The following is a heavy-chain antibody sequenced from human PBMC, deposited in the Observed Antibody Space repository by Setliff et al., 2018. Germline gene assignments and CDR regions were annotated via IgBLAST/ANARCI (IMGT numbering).Heavy chain of an antibody. CDR1: GFTFSTYA. CDR2: IYSGDRNT. J-gene: IGHJ4*02. D-gene: IGHD1-7*01. Sequence: LRLSCAASGFTFSTYAMSWVRQAPGKGLEWVSTIYSGDRNTFYTDSAKGRFTIFRDGSKNTLYLQMTSLRAEDTAVYYCAKPQVELRWGFESWGQGTPVTVSS. V-gene: IGHV3-23*03. CDR3: AKPQVELRWGFES.